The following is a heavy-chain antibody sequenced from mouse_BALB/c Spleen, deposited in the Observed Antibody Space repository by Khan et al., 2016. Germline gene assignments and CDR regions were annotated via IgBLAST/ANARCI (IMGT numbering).Heavy chain of an antibody. V-gene: IGHV5-6-3*01. CDR3: ARDTTAPYYFDY. D-gene: IGHD1-2*01. CDR2: INSNGGST. CDR1: GFTFSSYG. J-gene: IGHJ2*01. Sequence: EVELVESGGGLVQPGGSLKLSCAASGFTFSSYGMSWVRQTPDKRLELVATINSNGGSTYYPDSVKGRFTISRDNAKNTLYLQMSSLKSEDTAMYYCARDTTAPYYFDYWGQGTTLTVSS.